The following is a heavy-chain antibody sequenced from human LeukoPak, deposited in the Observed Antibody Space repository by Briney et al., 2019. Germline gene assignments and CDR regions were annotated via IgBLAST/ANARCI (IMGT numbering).Heavy chain of an antibody. Sequence: GGSLRLSCAASGFTLSSYAMTWVRQAPGRGLEWVSGVDGGGGGTYYADSVRGRFTISRDNAKNSLYLQMNSLRAEDTAVYYCAKVSGGGLYYDGMDVWGQGTTVTVSS. V-gene: IGHV3-23*01. J-gene: IGHJ6*02. CDR3: AKVSGGGLYYDGMDV. CDR1: GFTLSSYA. D-gene: IGHD1-14*01. CDR2: VDGGGGGT.